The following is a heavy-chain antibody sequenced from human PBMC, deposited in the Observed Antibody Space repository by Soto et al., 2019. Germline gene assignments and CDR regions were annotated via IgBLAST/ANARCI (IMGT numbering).Heavy chain of an antibody. CDR2: ISYDGSNK. CDR1: GFTFSSYG. J-gene: IGHJ4*02. V-gene: IGHV3-30*18. D-gene: IGHD6-13*01. CDR3: AKDRGSSWYDY. Sequence: QVQLVESGGGVVQPGRSLRLSCAASGFTFSSYGMHWVRQAPGKGPEWVAVISYDGSNKYYADSVKGRFTISRDNSKNTLYLQMNSLRAEDTAVYYCAKDRGSSWYDYWGQGTLVTVSS.